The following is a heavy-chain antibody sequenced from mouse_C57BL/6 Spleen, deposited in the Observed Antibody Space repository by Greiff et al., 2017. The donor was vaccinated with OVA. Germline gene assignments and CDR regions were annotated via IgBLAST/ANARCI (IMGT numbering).Heavy chain of an antibody. J-gene: IGHJ3*01. CDR1: GYTFTSYD. Sequence: QVQLQQSGPELVKPGASVTLSCKSSGYTFTSYDIHWVKQTPGPGLECLGCIYPRAGVTTYNEKFKGKATLTVDTSSSTAYMELHSLTSEDSAVYFCARKTTGSWFAYWGQGTLVTVSA. CDR3: ARKTTGSWFAY. D-gene: IGHD1-1*01. CDR2: IYPRAGVT. V-gene: IGHV1-85*01.